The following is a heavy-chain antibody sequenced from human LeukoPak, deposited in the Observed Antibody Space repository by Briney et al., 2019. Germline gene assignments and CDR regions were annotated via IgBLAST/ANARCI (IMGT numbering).Heavy chain of an antibody. CDR1: GASISTND. Sequence: SETLSLTCTVTGASISTNDWSWIRLPPGKGLEWIGYMCHGGVSNYNPSRRRRVTRPVETSKNHLSLKLTTLTAADTALYYCARGRYYDISGHSRYYGLDVWGQGTTVTVSS. CDR2: MCHGGVS. D-gene: IGHD3-22*01. J-gene: IGHJ6*02. CDR3: ARGRYYDISGHSRYYGLDV. V-gene: IGHV4-59*13.